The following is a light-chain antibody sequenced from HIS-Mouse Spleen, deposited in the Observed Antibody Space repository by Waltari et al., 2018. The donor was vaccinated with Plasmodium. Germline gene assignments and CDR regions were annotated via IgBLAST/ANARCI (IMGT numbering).Light chain of an antibody. J-gene: IGLJ3*02. CDR3: LLYYGGARV. CDR1: TGAVTSGYY. V-gene: IGLV7-43*01. CDR2: STR. Sequence: QTVVTQEPSLTVSPGGTVTLTCASSTGAVTSGYYPNWFQQKPGQAPRALIYSTRNKHPRTPARLLGSLLGGKAALTLSGVQPEDEAEYYCLLYYGGARVFGGGTKLTVL.